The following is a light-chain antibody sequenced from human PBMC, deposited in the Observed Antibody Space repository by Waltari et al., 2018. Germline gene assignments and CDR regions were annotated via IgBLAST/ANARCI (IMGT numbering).Light chain of an antibody. J-gene: IGLJ3*02. CDR1: SSHIGSNL. V-gene: IGLV1-44*01. CDR3: AAWDDSLHGHWV. Sequence: QPVLTQPPSASGTPGQRVTISCSGSSSHIGSNLVNWYQQFPGKAPKLLIYRSDQRPSGVPDRFSGSKSGTSASLAINGLQSEDEAAYYCAAWDDSLHGHWVFGGGTKVTVL. CDR2: RSD.